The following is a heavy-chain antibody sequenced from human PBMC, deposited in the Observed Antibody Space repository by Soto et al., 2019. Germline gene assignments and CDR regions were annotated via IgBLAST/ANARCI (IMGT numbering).Heavy chain of an antibody. J-gene: IGHJ2*01. D-gene: IGHD1-26*01. CDR1: GFTVTNNY. CDR2: IDIGGNT. Sequence: GGSLRLSCAASGFTVTNNYMNWVRQAPGKGLEWVSIIDIGGNTYYADSVKGRFTISRDNSRNTLYLQMNSLRADDTAVYYCVKNRGAGSLSNWSFASWGRGSLVTVSS. V-gene: IGHV3-66*01. CDR3: VKNRGAGSLSNWSFAS.